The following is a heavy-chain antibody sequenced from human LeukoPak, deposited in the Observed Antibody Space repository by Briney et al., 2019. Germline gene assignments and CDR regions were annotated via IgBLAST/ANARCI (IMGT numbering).Heavy chain of an antibody. CDR3: AKVDGDYVPRVENYYYYGMDV. J-gene: IGHJ6*02. CDR1: GFTVSSNY. V-gene: IGHV3-23*01. Sequence: PGGSLRLSCAASGFTVSSNYMSWVRQAPGKGLEWVSVISGSGGSTYYADSVKGRFTISRDNSKNTLYLQMNSLRAEDTAVYYCAKVDGDYVPRVENYYYYGMDVWGQGTTVTVSS. CDR2: ISGSGGST. D-gene: IGHD4-17*01.